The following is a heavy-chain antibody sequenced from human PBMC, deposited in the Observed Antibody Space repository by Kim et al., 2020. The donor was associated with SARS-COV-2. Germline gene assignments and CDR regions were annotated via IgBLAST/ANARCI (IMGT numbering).Heavy chain of an antibody. CDR1: GGSISSYY. CDR2: IYYSGST. V-gene: IGHV4-59*01. CDR3: ARDRATVNAFDI. D-gene: IGHD4-17*01. J-gene: IGHJ3*02. Sequence: SETLSLTCTVSGGSISSYYWSWIRQPPGKGLEWIGYIYYSGSTNYNPSLKSRATISVDTSKNQFSLKLSSVTAADTAVYYCARDRATVNAFDIWGQGTMVTVSS.